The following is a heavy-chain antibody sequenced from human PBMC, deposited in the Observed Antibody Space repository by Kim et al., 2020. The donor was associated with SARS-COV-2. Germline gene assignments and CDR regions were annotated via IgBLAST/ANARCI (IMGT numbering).Heavy chain of an antibody. CDR3: ARDRTFGVVTTYYFDY. D-gene: IGHD3-3*01. V-gene: IGHV1-69*01. Sequence: KFQGRVTITADEYTSTAYMELSSLRSEDTAVYYCARDRTFGVVTTYYFDYWGQGTLVTVSS. J-gene: IGHJ4*02.